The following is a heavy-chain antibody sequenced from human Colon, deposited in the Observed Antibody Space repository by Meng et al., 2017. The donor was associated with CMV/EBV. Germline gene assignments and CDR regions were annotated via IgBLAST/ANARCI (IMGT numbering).Heavy chain of an antibody. CDR1: GFSFSGYW. D-gene: IGHD6-19*01. J-gene: IGHJ3*02. CDR3: ARDAGQWLATGGAFDI. V-gene: IGHV3-74*01. Sequence: GESLKISCVDSGFSFSGYWMHWVRQAPGKGLAWVSRVNDDGSSVRYADSVKGRFTISRDNAKNTLYLQMNSLRVEDTAVYYCARDAGQWLATGGAFDIWGRGTMVTVSS. CDR2: VNDDGSSV.